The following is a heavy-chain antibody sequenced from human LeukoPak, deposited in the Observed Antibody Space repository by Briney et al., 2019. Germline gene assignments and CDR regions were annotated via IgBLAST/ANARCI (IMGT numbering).Heavy chain of an antibody. CDR2: ISYDGSNK. J-gene: IGHJ4*02. CDR1: GFTFSSYA. D-gene: IGHD3-10*01. Sequence: GGSLRLSCAASGFTFSSYAMSWVRQAPGKGLEWVAAISYDGSNKYYADSVKGRFTISRDNSKNTLYLQMNSLRAEDTAVYYCARDRDGLLWFGELLSPLDYWGQGTLVTVSS. CDR3: ARDRDGLLWFGELLSPLDY. V-gene: IGHV3-30-3*01.